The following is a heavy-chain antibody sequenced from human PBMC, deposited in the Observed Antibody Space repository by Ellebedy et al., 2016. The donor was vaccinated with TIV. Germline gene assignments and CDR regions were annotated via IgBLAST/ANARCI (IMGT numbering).Heavy chain of an antibody. Sequence: GESLKISCEASGFTFSRFSMGWVRQASGKGLVWVANMNPDGSKKSYVDSVRGRFIISRDNAKTSLYLQMNSLRVDDTAMYYCAKDPNWESGYWGQGTLVTVSS. CDR1: GFTFSRFS. D-gene: IGHD7-27*01. J-gene: IGHJ4*02. V-gene: IGHV3-7*04. CDR2: MNPDGSKK. CDR3: AKDPNWESGY.